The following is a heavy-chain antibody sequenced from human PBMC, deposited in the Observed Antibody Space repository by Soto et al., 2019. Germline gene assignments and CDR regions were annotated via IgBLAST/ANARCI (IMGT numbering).Heavy chain of an antibody. CDR1: GGSISSSSYY. D-gene: IGHD2-15*01. CDR2: IYYSGST. Sequence: QLQLQESGPGLVKPSETLSLTCTVSGGSISSSSYYWGWIRQPPGKGLEWIGSIYYSGSTYYNPSLKSRVTISVDTSKNQFSLKLSSVTAADTAVYYCSRTVVDYYYYYYYMDVWGKGTTVTVSS. V-gene: IGHV4-39*01. J-gene: IGHJ6*03. CDR3: SRTVVDYYYYYYYMDV.